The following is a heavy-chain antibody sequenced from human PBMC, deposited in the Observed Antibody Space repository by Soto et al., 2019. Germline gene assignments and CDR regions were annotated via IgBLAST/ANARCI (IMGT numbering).Heavy chain of an antibody. CDR2: IYYSGST. D-gene: IGHD4-17*01. J-gene: IGHJ4*02. Sequence: QVQLQESGPGLVKPSQTLSLTCTVSGGSISSGGYYWSWIRQHPGKGLEWIGYIYYSGSTYYNPSIKSGVTIPVDTSKNQFSLKRSSVTAADTAVYYWARDLPTDGDGAPAGDWGQGTLVTVSS. V-gene: IGHV4-31*03. CDR3: ARDLPTDGDGAPAGD. CDR1: GGSISSGGYY.